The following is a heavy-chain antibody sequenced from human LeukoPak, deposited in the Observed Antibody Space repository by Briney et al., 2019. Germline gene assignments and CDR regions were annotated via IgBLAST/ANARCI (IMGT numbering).Heavy chain of an antibody. Sequence: ASVKVSCKVSGYTLTELSMHWVRQAPGKGLEWMGGFDPEDGETIYAQKFQGRVTMTEDTSTDTAYMELSSLRSEDTAVYYCATDFNFLTGGNAFDIWGQGTMVTVSS. V-gene: IGHV1-24*01. J-gene: IGHJ3*02. CDR1: GYTLTELS. D-gene: IGHD3/OR15-3a*01. CDR3: ATDFNFLTGGNAFDI. CDR2: FDPEDGET.